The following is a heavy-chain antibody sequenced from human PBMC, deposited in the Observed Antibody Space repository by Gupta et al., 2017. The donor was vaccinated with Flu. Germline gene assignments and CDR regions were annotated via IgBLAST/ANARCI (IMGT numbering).Heavy chain of an antibody. CDR1: GGSISSSSYY. CDR3: ARQPLWLLKAFDI. D-gene: IGHD5-24*01. Sequence: QLQLQESGPGLVKPSETLSLTCTVSGGSISSSSYYWGWIRQPPGKGLEWIGSIYYSGSTYYNPSLKSRVTISVDTSKNQFSLKLSSVTAADTAVYYCARQPLWLLKAFDIWGQGTMVTVSS. V-gene: IGHV4-39*01. J-gene: IGHJ3*02. CDR2: IYYSGST.